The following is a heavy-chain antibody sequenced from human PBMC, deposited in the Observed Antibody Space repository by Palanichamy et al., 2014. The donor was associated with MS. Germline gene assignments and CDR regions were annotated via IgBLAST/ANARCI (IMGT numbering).Heavy chain of an antibody. D-gene: IGHD3-22*01. Sequence: QVQLVQSGAEVKKPEASVKVSCKASGYTFTNYYMHWVRQAPGQGLEWVGMITPTGGISTFAQKFQGRVTMTRDTSTSTVYMELSSLRSDDTAVYYCARSDHDSSVAGDYWGQGTLVTVSS. J-gene: IGHJ4*02. CDR1: GYTFTNYY. CDR3: ARSDHDSSVAGDY. CDR2: ITPTGGIS. V-gene: IGHV1-46*03.